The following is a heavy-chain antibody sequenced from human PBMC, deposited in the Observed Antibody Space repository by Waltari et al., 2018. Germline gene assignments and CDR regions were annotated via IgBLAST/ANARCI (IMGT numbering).Heavy chain of an antibody. CDR1: GFTFNNW. CDR3: ARELHWSARDY. J-gene: IGHJ4*02. V-gene: IGHV3-7*01. D-gene: IGHD3-3*01. CDR2: IKPDGSEK. Sequence: EVQLVESGGGLVQPGVSLRLSCAAYGFTFNNWMSWVRQAPGKGLEWVANIKPDGSEKNYADSVKGRFTISIDNVKNSLYLQMNSLSLEDTAVYYCARELHWSARDYWGQGTLVTVSS.